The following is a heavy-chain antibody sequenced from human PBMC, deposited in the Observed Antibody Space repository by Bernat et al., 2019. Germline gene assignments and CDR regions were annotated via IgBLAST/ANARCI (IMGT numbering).Heavy chain of an antibody. J-gene: IGHJ3*02. V-gene: IGHV1-2*06. CDR3: AREGELGWGAFDI. CDR1: GYTFTGYY. D-gene: IGHD7-27*01. Sequence: QVQLVQSGAEVKKPGASVKVSCKASGYTFTGYYMHWVRQAPGQGLEWMGRINPNSGGTNYAQTFQGRVTMTRDTSISTAYMELSRLRSDDTAVYYWAREGELGWGAFDIWGQGTMVTVSS. CDR2: INPNSGGT.